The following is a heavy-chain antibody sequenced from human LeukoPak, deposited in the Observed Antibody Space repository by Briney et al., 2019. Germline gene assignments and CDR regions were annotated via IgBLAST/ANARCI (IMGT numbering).Heavy chain of an antibody. J-gene: IGHJ4*02. Sequence: PGGSLRLSCAASGFTFSSYAMSWVRQAPGKGLEWVSAISGSGGSTYYADSVKGRFTISRDNSKNTLYLQMNSLRAEDTAVYYCAKAPYYDILTGYYQGYYFDYWGQGTLVTVSS. CDR1: GFTFSSYA. CDR3: AKAPYYDILTGYYQGYYFDY. V-gene: IGHV3-23*01. CDR2: ISGSGGST. D-gene: IGHD3-9*01.